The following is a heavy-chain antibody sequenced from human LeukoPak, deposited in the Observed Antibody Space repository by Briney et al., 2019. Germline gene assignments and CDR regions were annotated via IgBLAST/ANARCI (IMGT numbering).Heavy chain of an antibody. CDR3: ARASANNHYYDFFDY. J-gene: IGHJ4*02. Sequence: PSQTLSLTCTVSIGSLSSYYWSWVREPPGKGLEWSGYIYYSGSTNYNPSLKSRVTISVDTSKNQFSLKLSSATAADTAVYYCARASANNHYYDFFDYWGQGTLVTVSS. D-gene: IGHD3-10*01. CDR1: IGSLSSYY. CDR2: IYYSGST. V-gene: IGHV4-59*01.